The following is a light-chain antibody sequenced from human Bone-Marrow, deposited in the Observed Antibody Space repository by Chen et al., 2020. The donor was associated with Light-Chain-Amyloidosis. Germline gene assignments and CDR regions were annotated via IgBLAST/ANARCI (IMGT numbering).Light chain of an antibody. Sequence: QSVLTQPPSVSAAPGQKVTISCSGSSSNIGNNYVYWYQQLPGTAPKLLIYDNNKRPSGVPDRFSGSKSGTAATLGITGLQTGDEADYYRGTWDSSLSAVVFGGGTKLTVL. V-gene: IGLV1-51*01. CDR1: SSNIGNNY. J-gene: IGLJ2*01. CDR2: DNN. CDR3: GTWDSSLSAVV.